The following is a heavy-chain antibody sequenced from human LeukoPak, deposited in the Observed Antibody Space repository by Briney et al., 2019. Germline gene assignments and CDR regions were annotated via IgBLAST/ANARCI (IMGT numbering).Heavy chain of an antibody. J-gene: IGHJ4*02. Sequence: SETLSLTCTVSGGSISSGSDCWGWIRQPAGKGLEWIGRIYTSGSTNYNPSLKSRVTISVDTSKNQFSLKLSSVTAADTAVYYCARGGMVKWTPLLYWGQGTLVTVSS. CDR1: GGSISSGSDC. D-gene: IGHD3-16*01. CDR2: IYTSGST. V-gene: IGHV4-61*02. CDR3: ARGGMVKWTPLLY.